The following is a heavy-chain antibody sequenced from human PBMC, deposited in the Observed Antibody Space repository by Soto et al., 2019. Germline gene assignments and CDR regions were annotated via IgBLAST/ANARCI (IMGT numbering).Heavy chain of an antibody. V-gene: IGHV3-23*01. CDR2: ISGSGGST. CDR1: GFTFSSYA. J-gene: IGHJ6*03. Sequence: EVQLLESGGGLVQPGGSLRLSCAASGFTFSSYAMSWVRQAPGKGLEWVSAISGSGGSTYYADSVKGRFTISRDNSKNTLYLQMNSLRAEDTAVYYCAKGEAAAGTVYYYYMDVWGKGTTVTVSS. CDR3: AKGEAAAGTVYYYYMDV. D-gene: IGHD6-13*01.